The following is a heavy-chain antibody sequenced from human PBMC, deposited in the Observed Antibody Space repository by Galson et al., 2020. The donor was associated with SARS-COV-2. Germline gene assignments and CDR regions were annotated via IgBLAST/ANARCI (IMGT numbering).Heavy chain of an antibody. CDR2: VLNSGTT. CDR1: GVSIRSRNYY. J-gene: IGHJ5*02. CDR3: ARDATSSGWYNWFDP. Sequence: SETLSLTCTVSGVSIRSRNYYCGWIRQPPGKGLEWIGSVLNSGTTHYSPSLQSRVTISVDTSKNQFSLNLNSVTAADTAMYYCARDATSSGWYNWFDPWGQGTLVTVSS. D-gene: IGHD6-19*01. V-gene: IGHV4-39*07.